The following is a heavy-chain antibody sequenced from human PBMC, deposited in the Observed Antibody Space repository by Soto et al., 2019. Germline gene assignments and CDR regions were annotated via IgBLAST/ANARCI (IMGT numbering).Heavy chain of an antibody. J-gene: IGHJ4*02. CDR1: GFTFSNAW. CDR3: TTDDPINRN. Sequence: EVQLVESGGGLVKAGASLRVSCAASGFTFSNAWMSWVRQAPGRGLEWVGRIKSKTNGGTTDYAAPVKGRFSISRDDSKNTVYLQMNSLKTEDTAIYYCTTDDPINRNWGQGTLVTVSS. V-gene: IGHV3-15*01. CDR2: IKSKTNGGTT.